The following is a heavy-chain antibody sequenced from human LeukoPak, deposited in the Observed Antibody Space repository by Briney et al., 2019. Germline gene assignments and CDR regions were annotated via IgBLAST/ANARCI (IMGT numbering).Heavy chain of an antibody. D-gene: IGHD6-6*01. CDR1: GFTFSSYG. Sequence: GGSLRLSCAASGFTFSSYGMHWVRQAPGKGLEWVAFIRYDGSNKYYADSVKGRLTISRDNSKNTLYLQMNSLRAEDTAVYYCAKGGGSSAAIDYWGQGTLVTVSS. CDR3: AKGGGSSAAIDY. V-gene: IGHV3-30*02. CDR2: IRYDGSNK. J-gene: IGHJ4*02.